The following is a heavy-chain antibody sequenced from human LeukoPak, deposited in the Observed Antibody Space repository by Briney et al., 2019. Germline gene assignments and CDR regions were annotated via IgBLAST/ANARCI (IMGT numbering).Heavy chain of an antibody. CDR2: IYPGDSDT. D-gene: IGHD3-16*01. CDR1: GYSFTSYR. Sequence: GESLKISCKGSGYSFTSYRIGWVRQMPGKGLEWMGIIYPGDSDTRYSPSFQGQVTISADKSISTAYLQWSSLKASDTAMYYCAIFDFLFGEIDNWFDPWGQGTQVTVSS. V-gene: IGHV5-51*01. CDR3: AIFDFLFGEIDNWFDP. J-gene: IGHJ5*02.